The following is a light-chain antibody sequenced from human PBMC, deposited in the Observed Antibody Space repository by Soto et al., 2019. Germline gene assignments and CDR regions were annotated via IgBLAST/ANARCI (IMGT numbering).Light chain of an antibody. CDR3: QQYNNWPPMYT. V-gene: IGKV3-15*01. Sequence: EIVMTQSPATLSVSPGERATLSCRASQSVSSNLAWYQQKPGQAPRLLIYGASTRATGIPARFSGSGSGTDFTPTISSLQSEDFAVYYCQQYNNWPPMYTFGQGTKLEIK. CDR1: QSVSSN. CDR2: GAS. J-gene: IGKJ2*01.